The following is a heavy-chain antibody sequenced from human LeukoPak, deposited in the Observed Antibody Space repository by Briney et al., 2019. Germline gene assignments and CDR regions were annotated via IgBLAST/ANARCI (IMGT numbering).Heavy chain of an antibody. CDR2: ISSSGSTI. V-gene: IGHV3-11*04. Sequence: PGGSLRLSCAASGFTFSDYYMSWIRQAPGKGLEWVSYISSSGSTIYYADSVKGRFTISRDNAKNSLYLQMNSLRAEDTAVYYCARDYFEDSGYEPTYCGGDCYSPFDYWGQGTLVTVSS. D-gene: IGHD2-21*02. CDR3: ARDYFEDSGYEPTYCGGDCYSPFDY. CDR1: GFTFSDYY. J-gene: IGHJ4*02.